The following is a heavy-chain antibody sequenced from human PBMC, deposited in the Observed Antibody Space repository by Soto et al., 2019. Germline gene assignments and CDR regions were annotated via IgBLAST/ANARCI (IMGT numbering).Heavy chain of an antibody. CDR1: GFTFSNAW. D-gene: IGHD6-6*01. V-gene: IGHV3-15*01. Sequence: GGSLRLSCAASGFTFSNAWMSWVRQAPGKGLEWVGRIKSKTDGGTTDYAAPVKGRFTTSRDDSKNTLYLQMNSLKTEDTAVYYCTTGSIAARRGTPKYNWFDPWGQGTLVTVSS. CDR3: TTGSIAARRGTPKYNWFDP. J-gene: IGHJ5*02. CDR2: IKSKTDGGTT.